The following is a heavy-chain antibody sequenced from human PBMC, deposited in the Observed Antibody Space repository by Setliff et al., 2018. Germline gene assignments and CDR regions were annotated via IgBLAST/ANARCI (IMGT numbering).Heavy chain of an antibody. CDR3: ARDLYSSSSGGFYYYYYYMDV. D-gene: IGHD6-6*01. V-gene: IGHV4-61*02. Sequence: KPSETLSLTCTVSGGSVGSSHYYWTWIRQPAGEPLEWIGRVHIGGNTNYNPSLKSRVTISVDTSKNQFSLKLSSVIAADTAVYYCARDLYSSSSGGFYYYYYYMDVWGKGTTVTVSS. CDR2: VHIGGNT. J-gene: IGHJ6*03. CDR1: GGSVGSSHYY.